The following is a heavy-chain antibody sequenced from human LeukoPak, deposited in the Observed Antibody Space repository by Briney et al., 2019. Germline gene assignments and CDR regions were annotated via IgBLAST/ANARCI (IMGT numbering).Heavy chain of an antibody. V-gene: IGHV3-30*18. CDR3: AKELDLYYYYGMDV. CDR1: GFTFSSYG. J-gene: IGHJ6*02. Sequence: GGSLRLSCAASGFTFSSYGMHWVRQGPGKGLEWVAVISYDGSNKYYADSVKGRFTISRDNSKNTLYLQMNSLRAEDTAVYYCAKELDLYYYYGMDVWGQGTTVTDSS. CDR2: ISYDGSNK.